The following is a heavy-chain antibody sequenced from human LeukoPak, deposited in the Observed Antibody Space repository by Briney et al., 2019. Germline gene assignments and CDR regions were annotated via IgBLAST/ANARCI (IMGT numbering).Heavy chain of an antibody. CDR3: ARGRAAGDV. D-gene: IGHD6-13*01. J-gene: IGHJ6*04. Sequence: SETLSLTCAVYGGSFSGYYWSWIRQPPGKGLEWIGEINHSGSTNYNPSLKSRVTISVDTSKNQFSLKLSSVTAADTAVYYCARGRAAGDVWGKGTTATVSS. CDR1: GGSFSGYY. CDR2: INHSGST. V-gene: IGHV4-34*01.